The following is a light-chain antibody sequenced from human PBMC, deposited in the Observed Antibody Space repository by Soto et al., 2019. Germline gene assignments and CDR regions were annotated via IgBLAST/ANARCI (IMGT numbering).Light chain of an antibody. J-gene: IGLJ3*02. CDR2: TDH. Sequence: QSVLTQPHSASGTPGQRVTISCSGRSSNIGSNYVYWYQQFPGAAPQLLIYTDHHRPSGVPDRFSGSKSGTSGSLAISGLRSEDEADYYCATWDDSLSGPVFGGGTKLTVL. CDR3: ATWDDSLSGPV. V-gene: IGLV1-47*02. CDR1: SSNIGSNY.